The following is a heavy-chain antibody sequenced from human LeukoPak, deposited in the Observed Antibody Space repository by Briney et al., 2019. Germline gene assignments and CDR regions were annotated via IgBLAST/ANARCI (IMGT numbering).Heavy chain of an antibody. D-gene: IGHD5-18*01. Sequence: GGSLRLSCAASGFTFSDFYMSWIREAPGKGLEWVSYISSTGSYTDYADSVKGRFTISRDNAKNSLYLQMNSLRAEDTAVYHCARDRLQYSYGYDYWGQGTLVTVSS. CDR3: ARDRLQYSYGYDY. CDR2: ISSTGSYT. CDR1: GFTFSDFY. J-gene: IGHJ4*02. V-gene: IGHV3-11*05.